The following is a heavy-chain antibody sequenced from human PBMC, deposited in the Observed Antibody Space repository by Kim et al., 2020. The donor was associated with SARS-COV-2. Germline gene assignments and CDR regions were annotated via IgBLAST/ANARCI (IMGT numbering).Heavy chain of an antibody. V-gene: IGHV4-30-2*04. J-gene: IGHJ5*02. D-gene: IGHD1-26*01. Sequence: YNPSPKSRVTISVDTSKNQFSLKLSSVTAADTAVYYCARVSASGDRWFDPWGQGTLVTVSS. CDR3: ARVSASGDRWFDP.